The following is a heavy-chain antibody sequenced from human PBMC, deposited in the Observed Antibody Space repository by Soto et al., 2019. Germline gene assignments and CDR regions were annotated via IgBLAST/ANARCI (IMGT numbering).Heavy chain of an antibody. CDR1: GFTFSTYA. V-gene: IGHV3-23*01. CDR2: INGHGDTT. CDR3: AKDPYSYGPNWFDP. D-gene: IGHD5-18*01. Sequence: LRLSCAASGFTFSTYAMSWVRQAPGKGLEWVSVINGHGDTTRYADSVKGRFTISGDNSKNTLFLEMNSLRAEDTAMYYCAKDPYSYGPNWFDPWGQGTLVTVSS. J-gene: IGHJ5*02.